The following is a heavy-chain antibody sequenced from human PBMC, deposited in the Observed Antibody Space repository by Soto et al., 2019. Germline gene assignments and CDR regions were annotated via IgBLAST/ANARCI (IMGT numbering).Heavy chain of an antibody. J-gene: IGHJ6*04. CDR2: TYYRSKWYH. CDR3: AIEEVESYYYFCVVMDV. CDR1: GDSVSSNSAA. D-gene: IGHD1-1*01. V-gene: IGHV6-1*01. Sequence: SQTLSLTCAISGDSVSSNSAAWNWIRQSPSRGLEWLGRTYYRSKWYHDYAVSVKSRITINPDTSKNQFSLQLNSVPPEDTAVYYCAIEEVESYYYFCVVMDVCGKGTTVTVSS.